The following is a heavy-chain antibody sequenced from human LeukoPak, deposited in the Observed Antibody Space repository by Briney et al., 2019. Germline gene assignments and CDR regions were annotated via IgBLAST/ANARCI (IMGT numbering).Heavy chain of an antibody. J-gene: IGHJ3*02. D-gene: IGHD3-3*01. CDR3: ARGVLRFLEWPHQDAFDI. CDR1: GYTFTSYD. CDR2: VNPNSGNT. Sequence: ASVKVSCKASGYTFTSYDINWVRQATGQGLEWMGWVNPNSGNTGYAQKFQGRVTITRNTSISTAYMELSSLRSEDTAVYYCARGVLRFLEWPHQDAFDIWGQGTMVTVSS. V-gene: IGHV1-8*03.